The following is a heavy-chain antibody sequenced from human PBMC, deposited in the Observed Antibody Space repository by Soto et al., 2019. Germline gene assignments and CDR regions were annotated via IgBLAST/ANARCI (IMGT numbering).Heavy chain of an antibody. CDR2: IYYSGST. D-gene: IGHD3-10*01. CDR3: ARGNSWFGEPNHGY. V-gene: IGHV4-31*03. Sequence: QVQLQESGPGLVKPSQTLSLTCTVSGGSISSGGYYWSWIRQHPGKGLEWIGYIYYSGSTYYNPSLKSRVSISVHTSKNQFSLKLSSVTAADTAVYYCARGNSWFGEPNHGYWGQGTLVTVSS. J-gene: IGHJ4*02. CDR1: GGSISSGGYY.